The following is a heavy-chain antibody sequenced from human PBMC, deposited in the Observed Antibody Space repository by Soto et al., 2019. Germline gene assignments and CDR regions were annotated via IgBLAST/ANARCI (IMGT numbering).Heavy chain of an antibody. CDR1: GFTFSGSA. D-gene: IGHD6-13*01. CDR2: IRSKANSYAT. J-gene: IGHJ4*02. Sequence: GSLRLPCSASGFTFSGSAMHGVRQASGKGLEWVGRIRSKANSYATAYAASVKGRFTISRDDSKNTAYLQMNSLKTEDTAVYYCTRRAAAGYWGQGTLVTVYS. CDR3: TRRAAAGY. V-gene: IGHV3-73*01.